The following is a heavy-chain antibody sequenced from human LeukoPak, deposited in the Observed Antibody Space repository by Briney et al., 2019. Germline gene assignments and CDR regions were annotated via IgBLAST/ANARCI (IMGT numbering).Heavy chain of an antibody. CDR2: INHSGST. V-gene: IGHV4-34*01. D-gene: IGHD6-13*01. CDR1: GGSFSGYY. Sequence: ASETLSLTCAVYGGSFSGYYWSGIRQPPGKGLEWIGEINHSGSTNYNPSLKSRVTISVGTSKNQFSLKLSSVTAADTAVYYCARSRVVGTAAVDYWGQGTLVTVSS. CDR3: ARSRVVGTAAVDY. J-gene: IGHJ4*02.